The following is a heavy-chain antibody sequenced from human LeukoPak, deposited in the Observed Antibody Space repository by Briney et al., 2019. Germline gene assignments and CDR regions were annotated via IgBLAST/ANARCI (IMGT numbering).Heavy chain of an antibody. Sequence: ASVKVSCKVSGYTLTELSMHWVRQAPGKGLEWMGGFDPEDGETIYAQKFQGRVTMTEDTSTDTAYMELSSLRSEDTAVYYCARDGYCSSTSCWFDPWGQGTLVTVSS. J-gene: IGHJ5*02. V-gene: IGHV1-24*01. CDR1: GYTLTELS. CDR2: FDPEDGET. CDR3: ARDGYCSSTSCWFDP. D-gene: IGHD2-2*03.